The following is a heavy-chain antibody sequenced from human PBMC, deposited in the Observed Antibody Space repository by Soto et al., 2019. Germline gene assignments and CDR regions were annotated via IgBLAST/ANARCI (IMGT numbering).Heavy chain of an antibody. CDR3: ASLYCSGRSCYFGWFDP. J-gene: IGHJ5*02. CDR2: ISAYNGNT. Sequence: ASVKFSCKASGYTFTSYGIIWLRQAPGQGLEWMGWISAYNGNTNDAQKLQGRVTMTTDTSTSTASMELRSLRSDDTAVYYCASLYCSGRSCYFGWFDPWGQGTLVTVS. D-gene: IGHD2-15*01. V-gene: IGHV1-18*01. CDR1: GYTFTSYG.